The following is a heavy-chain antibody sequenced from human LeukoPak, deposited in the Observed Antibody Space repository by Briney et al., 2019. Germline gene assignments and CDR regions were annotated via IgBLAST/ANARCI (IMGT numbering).Heavy chain of an antibody. CDR1: GYTLTGYS. Sequence: ASVKVSCKASGYTLTGYSMHWVRQAPGHGLEWMGWINPNSGGTNYAQKFQGRVPMTRDTSISTAYMELSRLRSDDTAVYYCVRAIGYCSGGSCYGGGGIDYWGQGTLVTVSS. CDR3: VRAIGYCSGGSCYGGGGIDY. J-gene: IGHJ4*02. D-gene: IGHD2-15*01. CDR2: INPNSGGT. V-gene: IGHV1-2*02.